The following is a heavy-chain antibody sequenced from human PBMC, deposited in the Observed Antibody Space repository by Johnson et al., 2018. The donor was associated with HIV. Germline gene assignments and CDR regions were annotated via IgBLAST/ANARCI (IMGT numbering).Heavy chain of an antibody. D-gene: IGHD5-12*01. CDR3: ASGDDDGF. CDR2: ISDVGTNT. V-gene: IGHV3-30*14. J-gene: IGHJ3*01. Sequence: VQLVESGGGVVQPGRSLRLSCAASDFTFSNNAIYWVRQAPGKGLEGVAVISDVGTNTYYADSVRGLFPISRDNSRNTVFLQMNSLRAEDPAVYFCASGDDDGFWGQGTKVTVSS. CDR1: DFTFSNNA.